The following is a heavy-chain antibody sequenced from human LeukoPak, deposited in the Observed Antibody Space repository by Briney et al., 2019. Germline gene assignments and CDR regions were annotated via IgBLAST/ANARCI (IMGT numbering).Heavy chain of an antibody. CDR1: GYTFTGYY. CDR2: INPNSGGT. J-gene: IGHJ4*02. D-gene: IGHD4-23*01. CDR3: ARPKYGGNSPRIDY. V-gene: IGHV1-2*02. Sequence: GASVKVSCKASGYTFTGYYMHWVRQAPGQGLEWMGWINPNSGGTNYAQKFQGRVTMTRDTSISTAYMELSRLRSDDTAVYYCARPKYGGNSPRIDYWGQGTLVTVSS.